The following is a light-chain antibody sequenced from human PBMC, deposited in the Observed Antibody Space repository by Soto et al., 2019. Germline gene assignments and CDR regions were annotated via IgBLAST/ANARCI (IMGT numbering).Light chain of an antibody. CDR3: QQRCSWRV. J-gene: IGKJ1*01. V-gene: IGKV3-11*01. CDR2: DAS. Sequence: LTKWSAKVPLSPGERATLSFRASQSVSSYLLWYQQKPGQAPRLLIYDASNRAAGIPARFSGSGSGTDCTLNNSSLEPEDFAVYFCQQRCSWRVFGPGTKVDNK. CDR1: QSVSSY.